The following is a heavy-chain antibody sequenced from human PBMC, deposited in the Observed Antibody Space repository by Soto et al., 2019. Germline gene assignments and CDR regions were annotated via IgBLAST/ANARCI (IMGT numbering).Heavy chain of an antibody. CDR2: ISFDGSNP. D-gene: IGHD3-16*01. J-gene: IGHJ4*02. Sequence: QGQLVESGGGVVQPGRSLRLSCAASGVTFSNSAMHWVRQAPGKGMEWIAGISFDGSNPHYADSVEGRFTISRDNSKRTLYLHMNRLRTDDTALYFCVTAVAAGGYWGQGTLVNVSS. V-gene: IGHV3-30-3*01. CDR3: VTAVAAGGY. CDR1: GVTFSNSA.